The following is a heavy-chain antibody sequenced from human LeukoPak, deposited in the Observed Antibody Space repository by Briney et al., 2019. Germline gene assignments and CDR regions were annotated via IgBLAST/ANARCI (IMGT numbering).Heavy chain of an antibody. D-gene: IGHD3-9*01. Sequence: GGSLRLSCAASVFNVITKSMSWVRQAPGKGLEWVSIIHSDGNTCYADSVKGRFTISRDTSKNTVSLQMNSLGAEDAAVYYCVSHSDPLTSYSFDYSGQGTLVTVSS. V-gene: IGHV3-53*01. CDR2: IHSDGNT. CDR3: VSHSDPLTSYSFDY. CDR1: VFNVITKS. J-gene: IGHJ4*02.